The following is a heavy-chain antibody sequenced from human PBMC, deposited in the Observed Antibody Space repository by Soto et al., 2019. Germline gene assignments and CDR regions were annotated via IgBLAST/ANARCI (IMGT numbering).Heavy chain of an antibody. D-gene: IGHD5-12*01. J-gene: IGHJ4*02. CDR2: ISFDGGEK. Sequence: VQLVESGGGVVQPGMSLRLSCEASGLLFSNFGMHWVRQAPGKGLEWVAVISFDGGEKFYSDPVRGRFTVSRDNTKNTVYLQMTGLRGDDTATYHCALYSGYYWRRSPFDFWGQGVQVTVSS. CDR1: GLLFSNFG. CDR3: ALYSGYYWRRSPFDF. V-gene: IGHV3-30*03.